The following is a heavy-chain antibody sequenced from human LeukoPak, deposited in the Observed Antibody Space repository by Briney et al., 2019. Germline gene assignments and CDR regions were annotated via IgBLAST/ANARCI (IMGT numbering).Heavy chain of an antibody. CDR2: IYWDDDK. Sequence: SGPTLVNPTQTLTLTCTFSGFSLSTSGVGVGWIRHPPGKALEWLALIYWDDDKRYSPSLKSRLTITKDTSKNQVVLTMTNMDPVDTATYYCAHSPSSIAAAGRNWFDPWGQGTLVTVSS. D-gene: IGHD6-13*01. CDR1: GFSLSTSGVG. CDR3: AHSPSSIAAAGRNWFDP. J-gene: IGHJ5*02. V-gene: IGHV2-5*02.